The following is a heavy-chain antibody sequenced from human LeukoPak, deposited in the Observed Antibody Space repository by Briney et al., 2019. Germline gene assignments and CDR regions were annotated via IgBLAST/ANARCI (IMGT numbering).Heavy chain of an antibody. CDR3: ATAAYGSGTYYFDY. CDR1: GCSFSSGGYS. Sequence: SETLSLTCAVSGCSFSSGGYSWSWIRQPPGKGLEWIGYIYHSGSTYYNPSLKSRVTISVDRSKNQFSLKLSSVTAADTAVYYCATAAYGSGTYYFDYWGQGTLVTVSS. CDR2: IYHSGST. J-gene: IGHJ4*02. V-gene: IGHV4-30-2*01. D-gene: IGHD3-10*01.